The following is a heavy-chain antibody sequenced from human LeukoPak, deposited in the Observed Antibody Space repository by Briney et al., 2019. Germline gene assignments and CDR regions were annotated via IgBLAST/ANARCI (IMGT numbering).Heavy chain of an antibody. V-gene: IGHV4-34*01. J-gene: IGHJ6*02. D-gene: IGHD2-8*02. CDR1: GGSFSGYY. CDR3: ARLTRVAAVGGGVYYHSLDV. Sequence: SETLSLTCAVYGGSFSGYYWSWIRQPPGKGLEWIGEINHSGSTKYNPSLKSRVTISGDTSKNQFSLKLSSVTAADTAVYFCARLTRVAAVGGGVYYHSLDVWGQGTTVTVSS. CDR2: INHSGST.